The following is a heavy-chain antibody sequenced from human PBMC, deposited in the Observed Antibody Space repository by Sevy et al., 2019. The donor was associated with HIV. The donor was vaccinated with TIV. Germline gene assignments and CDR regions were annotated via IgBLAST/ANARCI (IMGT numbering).Heavy chain of an antibody. CDR3: ARVGGPYGDYCYYYYYMDV. D-gene: IGHD4-17*01. CDR2: IIPIFGTA. J-gene: IGHJ6*03. CDR1: GGTFSSYA. Sequence: ASVKVSCKASGGTFSSYAISWVRQAPGQGLDWMGGIIPIFGTANYAQKFQGGVTITAYKSTSTAYIELCSLRSEDTAVYYCARVGGPYGDYCYYYYYMDVWGKGTTVTVSS. V-gene: IGHV1-69*06.